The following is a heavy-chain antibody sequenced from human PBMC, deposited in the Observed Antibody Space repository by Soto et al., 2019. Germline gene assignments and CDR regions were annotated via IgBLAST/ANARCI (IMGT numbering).Heavy chain of an antibody. CDR2: VWLDGSNK. J-gene: IGHJ4*02. CDR3: APQAFGY. V-gene: IGHV3-30*02. CDR1: GFTFSNYG. Sequence: GSLRLSCAASGFTFSNYGMHWVRQAPGKGLEWVAFVWLDGSNKYYADSVRDRFTISRVNSKNTLYLQMNSLRAEDTAVYHCAPQAFGYWGQGTLVTVSS.